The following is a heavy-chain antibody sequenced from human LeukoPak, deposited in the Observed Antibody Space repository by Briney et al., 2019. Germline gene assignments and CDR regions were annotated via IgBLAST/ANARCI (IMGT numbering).Heavy chain of an antibody. Sequence: GGSLRLSCAASGFTFDDYSMHRVRQTPGKGLEWVAGITKNSDGMGYADSVEGRFTISRDNAKNSLFLQMNSLRAEDTAVYYCAKDERNWNYNLASQTYDWGQGTLVTVSS. CDR1: GFTFDDYS. CDR3: AKDERNWNYNLASQTYD. V-gene: IGHV3-9*01. CDR2: ITKNSDGM. J-gene: IGHJ4*02. D-gene: IGHD1-7*01.